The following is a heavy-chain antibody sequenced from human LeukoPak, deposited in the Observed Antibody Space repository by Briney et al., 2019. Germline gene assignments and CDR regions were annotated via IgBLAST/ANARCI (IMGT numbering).Heavy chain of an antibody. CDR2: FGPEDGET. Sequence: GASVKVSCKVSGYTLTELSMHWVRQAPGKGLEWMGGFGPEDGETICAQKFQGRVTMTEDTSTDTAYMELSSLRSEDTAVYYCATSEGAAAGIFGYWGQGTLVTVSS. CDR1: GYTLTELS. J-gene: IGHJ4*02. D-gene: IGHD6-13*01. V-gene: IGHV1-24*01. CDR3: ATSEGAAAGIFGY.